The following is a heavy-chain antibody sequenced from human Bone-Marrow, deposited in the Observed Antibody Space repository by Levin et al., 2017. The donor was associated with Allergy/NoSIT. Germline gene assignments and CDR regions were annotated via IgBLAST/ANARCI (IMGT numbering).Heavy chain of an antibody. CDR1: EFTFRNYW. J-gene: IGHJ4*02. V-gene: IGHV3-7*01. Sequence: GESLKISCEASEFTFRNYWMSWVRQAPGKGLEWVANIEPFGRGKYYVDSVKGRFTISRDNAKSSLFLEMNSLRAEDTAVYYCARRYSGSYFDYWGQGTLVTVSS. D-gene: IGHD1-26*01. CDR3: ARRYSGSYFDY. CDR2: IEPFGRGK.